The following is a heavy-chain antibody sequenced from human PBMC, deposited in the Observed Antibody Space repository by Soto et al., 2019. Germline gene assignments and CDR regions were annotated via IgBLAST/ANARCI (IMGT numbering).Heavy chain of an antibody. D-gene: IGHD2-21*02. V-gene: IGHV3-30-3*01. CDR3: ARYIVVVTATYAFDI. CDR1: GFTFSSYA. J-gene: IGHJ3*02. Sequence: QVQLVESGGGVVQPGRSLRLSCAASGFTFSSYAMHWVRQAPGKGLEWVAVISYDGSNKYYADSVKGRFTISRDNSKNTLYLKMNSLRGEDTAVYYCARYIVVVTATYAFDIWGQGTMVTVSS. CDR2: ISYDGSNK.